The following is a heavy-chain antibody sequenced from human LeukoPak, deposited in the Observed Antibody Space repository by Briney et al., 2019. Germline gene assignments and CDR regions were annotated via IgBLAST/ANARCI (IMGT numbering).Heavy chain of an antibody. CDR1: GGSISTYY. CDR2: IYHSGST. CDR3: ARDGYSGSDAL. J-gene: IGHJ4*02. D-gene: IGHD5-12*01. Sequence: SETLSLTCTVSGGSISTYYWSWIRQPPGKGLEWIGYIYHSGSTKYNPSLKSRVTISVDTYQNQFSLKLSSVTAADTAVYYCARDGYSGSDALWGQGTLVTVSS. V-gene: IGHV4-59*01.